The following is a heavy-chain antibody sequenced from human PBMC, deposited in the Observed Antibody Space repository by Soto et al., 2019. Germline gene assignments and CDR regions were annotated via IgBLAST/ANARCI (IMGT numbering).Heavy chain of an antibody. CDR3: ARGYSGSSLYYYYMDV. Sequence: SVKVSCKASGYTFTSYGISWVRQAPGQGLEWMGRIIPILGIANYAQKFQGRVTITADKSTSTAYMELSSLRSEDTAVYYCARGYSGSSLYYYYMDVWGKGTTVTVSS. D-gene: IGHD5-12*01. V-gene: IGHV1-69*04. CDR2: IIPILGIA. J-gene: IGHJ6*03. CDR1: GYTFTSYG.